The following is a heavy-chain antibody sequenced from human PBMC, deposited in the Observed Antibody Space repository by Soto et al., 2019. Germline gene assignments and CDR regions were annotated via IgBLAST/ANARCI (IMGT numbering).Heavy chain of an antibody. V-gene: IGHV1-24*01. D-gene: IGHD5-12*01. CDR1: GYTLDELS. CDR2: FDPEDGET. Sequence: GASVKVSCKVSGYTLDELSRHSLRQAPGKGLEWMGGFDPEDGETIYAQKFQGRVTMTEDTSTDTAYMELSSLRSEDTAVYYCATDYGDSGVGAGVSFDYWGQGTLATVSS. J-gene: IGHJ4*02. CDR3: ATDYGDSGVGAGVSFDY.